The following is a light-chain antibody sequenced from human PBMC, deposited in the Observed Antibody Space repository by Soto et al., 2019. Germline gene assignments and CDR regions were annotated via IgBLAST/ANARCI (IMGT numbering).Light chain of an antibody. CDR2: GAT. Sequence: EIVLTQSPGTLSLSPGDIATLSFSASQSVSSSYLAWYQQKPGQAPRLLINGATNRATGIPDRFSGSGSGTDFTLTINRLEPEDFAVYYCQQRSNGLTFGGGTKVDIK. J-gene: IGKJ4*01. CDR1: QSVSSSY. V-gene: IGKV3D-20*02. CDR3: QQRSNGLT.